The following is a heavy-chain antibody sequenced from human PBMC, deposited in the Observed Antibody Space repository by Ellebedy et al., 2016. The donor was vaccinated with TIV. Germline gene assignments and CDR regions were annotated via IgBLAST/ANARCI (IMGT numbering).Heavy chain of an antibody. CDR2: INQDETEK. J-gene: IGHJ6*02. D-gene: IGHD1-1*01. V-gene: IGHV3-7*01. Sequence: PGGSLRLSCAASSSYWMSWVRQAPGKGLEWVANINQDETEKNFADSVKGRFTISRDNAKGSVYLQMNSLRVGDTAVYYCARDLKLWPYYHFYGLDVWGQGTTVTVSS. CDR3: ARDLKLWPYYHFYGLDV. CDR1: SSYW.